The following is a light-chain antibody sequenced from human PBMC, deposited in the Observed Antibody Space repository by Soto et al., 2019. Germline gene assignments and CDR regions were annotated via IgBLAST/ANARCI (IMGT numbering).Light chain of an antibody. CDR2: DVS. CDR3: SSYTSSSTLEVV. V-gene: IGLV2-14*01. CDR1: SSDVGGYNY. J-gene: IGLJ2*01. Sequence: QSALTQPASVSGSPGQSITISCTGTSSDVGGYNYVSWYQQHPGKAPKLMIYDVSNRPSGVSNPFSGSKSGNTASLTISGLQAEDEADYYCSSYTSSSTLEVVFGGGTKVTVL.